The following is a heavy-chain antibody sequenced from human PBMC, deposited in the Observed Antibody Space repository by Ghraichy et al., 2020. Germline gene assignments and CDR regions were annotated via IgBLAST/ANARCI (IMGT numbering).Heavy chain of an antibody. CDR2: IYYSGTT. Sequence: SETLSLTCTVSGASLSSNNYYWSWIRQPPGKGLEWIGTIYYSGTTYYNPSIKGRATSSLDTSNNHFSLKLTSVTAADTAVYYCARNFYGGGSNWYSDLCGRGTLVSVSS. J-gene: IGHJ2*01. CDR1: GASLSSNNYY. D-gene: IGHD3-3*01. CDR3: ARNFYGGGSNWYSDL. V-gene: IGHV4-39*02.